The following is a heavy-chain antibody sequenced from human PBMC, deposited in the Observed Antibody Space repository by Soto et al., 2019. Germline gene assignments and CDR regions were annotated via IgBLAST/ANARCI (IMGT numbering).Heavy chain of an antibody. CDR3: AKDWTHFDL. CDR1: GFIFSDYA. CDR2: VRGNDDNA. D-gene: IGHD3-3*01. V-gene: IGHV3-23*01. J-gene: IGHJ5*02. Sequence: EVQLLESGGNLVQPGGSLRLSCAASGFIFSDYAMSWVRQAPGKGLEWVSLVRGNDDNAYYEDAVKGRFTISRDNSRNTLYLQMNSLIAEDTAVYFCAKDWTHFDLWGQGTLVTVSS.